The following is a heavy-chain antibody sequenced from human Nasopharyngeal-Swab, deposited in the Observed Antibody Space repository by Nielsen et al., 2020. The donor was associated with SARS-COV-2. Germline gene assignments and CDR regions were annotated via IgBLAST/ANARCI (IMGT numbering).Heavy chain of an antibody. D-gene: IGHD6-25*01. J-gene: IGHJ4*02. CDR1: GFTFSSYS. CDR3: AKVAAAAYYFDY. Sequence: GESLKISCAASGFTFSSYSMNWVRQAPGKGLEWVSSISSSSSYMYYADSVKGRFTISRDNAKNSVYLQMNSLRAEDTAVYYCAKVAAAAYYFDYWGQGTLVTVSS. CDR2: ISSSSSYM. V-gene: IGHV3-21*04.